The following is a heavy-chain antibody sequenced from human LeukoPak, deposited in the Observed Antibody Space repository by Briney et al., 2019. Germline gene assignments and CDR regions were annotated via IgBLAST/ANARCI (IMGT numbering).Heavy chain of an antibody. CDR1: GDSISSGSYY. D-gene: IGHD6-13*01. CDR2: IYTSGST. CDR3: ARSRYSSSWYNWFDP. V-gene: IGHV4-61*02. Sequence: SETLSLTCTVSGDSISSGSYYWSWIRQPAGKGLEWIGRIYTSGSTNYNPSLKSRVTISVDTSKKQFSLKLSSVTAADTAVYYCARSRYSSSWYNWFDPWGQGTLVTVSS. J-gene: IGHJ5*02.